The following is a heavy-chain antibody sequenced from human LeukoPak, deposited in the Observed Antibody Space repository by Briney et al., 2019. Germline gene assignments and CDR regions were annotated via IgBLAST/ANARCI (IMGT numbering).Heavy chain of an antibody. Sequence: SVKVSCKASGGTFSSYAISWMRQAPGQGLEWMGGIIPIFGTANYAQKFQGRVTITADESTSTAYVELSSLRSEDTAVYYCASSSSSHYYFDYWGQGTLVTVSS. CDR3: ASSSSSHYYFDY. D-gene: IGHD6-6*01. CDR1: GGTFSSYA. J-gene: IGHJ4*02. V-gene: IGHV1-69*01. CDR2: IIPIFGTA.